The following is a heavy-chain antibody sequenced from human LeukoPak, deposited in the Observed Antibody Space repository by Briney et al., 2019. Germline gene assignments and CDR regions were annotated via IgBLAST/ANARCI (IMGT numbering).Heavy chain of an antibody. CDR1: GFTVSSNY. D-gene: IGHD1-26*01. J-gene: IGHJ4*02. V-gene: IGHV3-53*05. Sequence: GGSLRLSCAASGFTVSSNYMSWVRQAPGKGLEWVSVIYSGGSTYYADSVKGRFTISRDNSKSTLYLQMNSLRAEDTAVYYCAKPTSNSGSYLLSPFDYWGQGTLVTVSS. CDR3: AKPTSNSGSYLLSPFDY. CDR2: IYSGGST.